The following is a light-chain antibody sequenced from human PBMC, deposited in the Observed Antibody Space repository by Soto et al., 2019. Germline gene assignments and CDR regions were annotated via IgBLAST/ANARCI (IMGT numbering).Light chain of an antibody. CDR3: SSYTSSSTVV. J-gene: IGLJ1*01. Sequence: QSVLTQPASVSGSPGQSIAISCTGTSSDVGDYTYVSWYQQHPGKAPKLMIYEVSNRPSGVSNRFSGSKSGNTASLTISGLQAEDEGDYYCSSYTSSSTVVFGTGTKVTVL. CDR2: EVS. V-gene: IGLV2-14*01. CDR1: SSDVGDYTY.